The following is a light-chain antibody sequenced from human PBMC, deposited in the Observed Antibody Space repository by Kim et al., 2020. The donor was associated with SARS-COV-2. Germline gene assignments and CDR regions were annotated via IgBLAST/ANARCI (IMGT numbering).Light chain of an antibody. CDR2: TAS. CDR1: QSVGRN. V-gene: IGKV3-15*01. Sequence: EMVLTQSPATLSVSPGEGANLSCRASQSVGRNLAWYQQKPGQAPRLLFHTASTGATGIPARFSGSGSGTEFSLTISSLQSEDFAVYYCQQHNHWPLTFGGGTKVDIK. CDR3: QQHNHWPLT. J-gene: IGKJ4*01.